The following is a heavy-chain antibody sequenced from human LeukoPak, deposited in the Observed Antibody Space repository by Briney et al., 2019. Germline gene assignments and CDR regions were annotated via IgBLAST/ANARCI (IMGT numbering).Heavy chain of an antibody. J-gene: IGHJ4*02. CDR1: GYSISSGYY. CDR2: IHHSGNT. D-gene: IGHD3-10*01. V-gene: IGHV4-38-2*01. CDR3: ARRGAGSGSYYRDY. Sequence: SETLSLTCAVSGYSISSGYYWGWIRQPPGKGLEWIGSIHHSGNTYYKPSLKSRVTISVDTSKNQFSLKLSSVTAADTAVYYCARRGAGSGSYYRDYWGQGTLVTVSS.